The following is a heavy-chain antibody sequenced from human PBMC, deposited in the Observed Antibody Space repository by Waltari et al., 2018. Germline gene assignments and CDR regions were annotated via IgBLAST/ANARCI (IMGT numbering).Heavy chain of an antibody. J-gene: IGHJ4*02. CDR2: IGAGAGST. D-gene: IGHD5-18*01. CDR3: AKERSVDTTMAYYFDS. V-gene: IGHV3-23*01. CDR1: GFTFSSYA. Sequence: EVQLLESGGGLVQPGGSLRLSCAASGFTFSSYAMSGVRQAPGKGLEWVSAIGAGAGSTYYADSVKGRFTISRDNSKNTLYLQMNSLRAEDTAVYFCAKERSVDTTMAYYFDSWGQGTLVTVSS.